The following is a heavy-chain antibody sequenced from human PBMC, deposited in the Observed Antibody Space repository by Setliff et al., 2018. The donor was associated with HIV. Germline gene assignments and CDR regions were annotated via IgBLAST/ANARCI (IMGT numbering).Heavy chain of an antibody. CDR3: ARGWQLELPGTYYYYMDV. CDR2: IYYSGST. CDR1: GGSISSHY. D-gene: IGHD1-7*01. J-gene: IGHJ6*03. Sequence: TLSLTCSVSGGSISSHYWSWIRQPLGKGLEWIGNIYYSGSTKCNPSLKSRVTMSVETSKNQFSLNLSSVTAADTAVYYCARGWQLELPGTYYYYMDVWGKGTTVTVSS. V-gene: IGHV4-59*11.